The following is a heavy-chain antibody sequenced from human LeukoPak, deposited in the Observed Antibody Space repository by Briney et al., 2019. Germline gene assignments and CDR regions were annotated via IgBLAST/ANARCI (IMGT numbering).Heavy chain of an antibody. V-gene: IGHV3-23*01. Sequence: GGSLRLSCAASGFTFSSYTMSWVRQAPGKGLEWVSGISGSGDNTYYADSVKGRFTISRDNSKNTLYVQVNSLGTEDTAAYYCAKGSYYDSSGSFYFDYWGQGTLVTVSS. CDR3: AKGSYYDSSGSFYFDY. D-gene: IGHD3-22*01. CDR1: GFTFSSYT. CDR2: ISGSGDNT. J-gene: IGHJ4*02.